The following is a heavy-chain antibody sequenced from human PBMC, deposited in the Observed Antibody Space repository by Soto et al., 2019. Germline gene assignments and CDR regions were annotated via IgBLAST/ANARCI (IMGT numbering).Heavy chain of an antibody. Sequence: QVQLVESGGGVVQPGRSLRLSCAASGFTFSSYGMHWVRQAPGKGLEWVAVIWYDGSNKYYADSVKGRFTISRDNSKNTLYLQMTSLRAEDTAVYYCARGVDYYGSGSYLDNFDYWGQGTLVTVSS. CDR2: IWYDGSNK. CDR1: GFTFSSYG. V-gene: IGHV3-33*01. CDR3: ARGVDYYGSGSYLDNFDY. J-gene: IGHJ4*02. D-gene: IGHD3-10*01.